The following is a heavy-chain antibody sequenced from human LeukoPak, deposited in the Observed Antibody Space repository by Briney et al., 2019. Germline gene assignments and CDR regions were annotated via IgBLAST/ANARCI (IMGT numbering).Heavy chain of an antibody. CDR1: GYTFTGYY. J-gene: IGHJ6*02. CDR3: AKIGDGTYYYYGMDV. CDR2: INPNSGGT. D-gene: IGHD1-14*01. V-gene: IGHV1-2*02. Sequence: GASVKVSCKASGYTFTGYYMHWVRQAPGQGLEWMGWINPNSGGTNYAQKFQGRVTMTRDTSISTAYIELSRLRSDDTAVYYCAKIGDGTYYYYGMDVWGQGTTVTVSS.